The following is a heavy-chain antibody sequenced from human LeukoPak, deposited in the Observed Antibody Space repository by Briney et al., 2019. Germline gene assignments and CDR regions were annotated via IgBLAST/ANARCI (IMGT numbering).Heavy chain of an antibody. D-gene: IGHD6-6*01. CDR1: GGSISSSTYY. Sequence: SETLSLTCTVSGGSISSSTYYWGWIRQPPGMGLEWIGSISYRGSTFYNPSLKSRVTISVDTSKNQFSLKLSSVTAADTAVYYCARGAGMAARRAFDIWGQGTMVTVSS. J-gene: IGHJ3*02. V-gene: IGHV4-39*07. CDR2: ISYRGST. CDR3: ARGAGMAARRAFDI.